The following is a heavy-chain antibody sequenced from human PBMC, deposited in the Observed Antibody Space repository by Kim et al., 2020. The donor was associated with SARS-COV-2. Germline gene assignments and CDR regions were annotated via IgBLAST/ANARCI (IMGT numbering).Heavy chain of an antibody. CDR3: TRHVRRLENSSIHYYYYMDV. Sequence: GGSLRLSCAASGYTFSASAMHWVRQASGKGLEWVGRVRSKANNYATEYAASVKGRFTISRDDSKNTAYLQMNSLKTEDTAVYYCTRHVRRLENSSIHYYYYMDVWGKGTTVTVSS. CDR1: GYTFSASA. V-gene: IGHV3-73*01. J-gene: IGHJ6*03. D-gene: IGHD2-2*02. CDR2: VRSKANNYAT.